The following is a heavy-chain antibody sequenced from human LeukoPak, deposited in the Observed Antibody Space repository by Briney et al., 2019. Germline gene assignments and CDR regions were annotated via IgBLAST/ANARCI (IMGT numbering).Heavy chain of an antibody. CDR2: ISVSGSST. CDR1: GFTFNSYA. V-gene: IGHV3-23*01. CDR3: AKERIWNVVVVVAAQNFDY. Sequence: GGSLRLSCAAAGFTFNSYAMNWVRQAPGKGLELVSGISVSGSSTYYADSVKGRFTISRDNSKNTLYLQMNNLRAEDTAVYYCAKERIWNVVVVVAAQNFDYWGQGTLVTVSS. D-gene: IGHD2-15*01. J-gene: IGHJ4*02.